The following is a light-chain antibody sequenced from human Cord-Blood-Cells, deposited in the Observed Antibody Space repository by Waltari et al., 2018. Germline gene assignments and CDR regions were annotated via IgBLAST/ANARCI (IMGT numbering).Light chain of an antibody. J-gene: IGKJ2*01. CDR3: QQYYSTPYT. V-gene: IGKV4-1*01. CDR1: PSVLYSSNNKNY. Sequence: IVMTQSPDSLAASLGERATINCKSSPSVLYSSNNKNYLAWYQQKPGQPPKLLIYWASSRESGVPDRFSGSGSGTDFTLTISSLQAEDVAVYYCQQYYSTPYTFGQGTKLEIK. CDR2: WAS.